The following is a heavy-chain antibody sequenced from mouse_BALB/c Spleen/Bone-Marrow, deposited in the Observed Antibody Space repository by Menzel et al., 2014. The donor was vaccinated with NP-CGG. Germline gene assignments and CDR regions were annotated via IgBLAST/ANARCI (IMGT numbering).Heavy chain of an antibody. CDR1: GYSFTSYY. V-gene: IGHV1-66*01. CDR3: ARDWDEYNFDC. CDR2: IFPGSDNT. Sequence: VQLQESGPELVKPGASVKMSCKASGYSFTSYYIHWVKQRPGQGLEWIGWIFPGSDNTKYNEKFKGKATLTADTSSSTAYMHLSSLTSEDSAVYFCARDWDEYNFDCWGQGTTLTVSS. J-gene: IGHJ2*01. D-gene: IGHD4-1*01.